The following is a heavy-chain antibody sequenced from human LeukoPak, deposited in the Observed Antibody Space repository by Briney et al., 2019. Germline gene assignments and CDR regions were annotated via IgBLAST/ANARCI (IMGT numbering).Heavy chain of an antibody. Sequence: PGGSLRLSCTACGFTFSSYATHWVRQAPGQGLEYVSAISSNGGSTYYANSVKGRFTISRDNSKNTLYLQMGSLRAEDMAVYYCARVTMVRGAPLDYWGQGTVVTVSS. CDR1: GFTFSSYA. D-gene: IGHD3-10*01. J-gene: IGHJ4*02. CDR2: ISSNGGST. CDR3: ARVTMVRGAPLDY. V-gene: IGHV3-64*01.